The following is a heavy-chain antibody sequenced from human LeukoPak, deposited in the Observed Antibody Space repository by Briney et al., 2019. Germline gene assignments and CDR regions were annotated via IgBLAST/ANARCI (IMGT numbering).Heavy chain of an antibody. Sequence: GGSLRLSCAASGFAFSNYWLHWVRQAPGKGLVWVACITTLGSSTNYADSVKGRFTISRDKAKNTLYLQMTSLSAQATAVYYALAGYYYYYMDVWGKGTTVTVSS. CDR3: LAGYYYYYMDV. J-gene: IGHJ6*03. D-gene: IGHD6-13*01. V-gene: IGHV3-74*01. CDR1: GFAFSNYW. CDR2: ITTLGSST.